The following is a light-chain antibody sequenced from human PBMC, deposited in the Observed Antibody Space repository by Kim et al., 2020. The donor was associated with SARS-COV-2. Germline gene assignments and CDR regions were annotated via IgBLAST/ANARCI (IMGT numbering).Light chain of an antibody. Sequence: EIVMTQSPATLSVSPGERATLSSRASQSVSSNLVWYQQKPGQAPRLLIYGASTRVTGIPARFSGSGSGTEFTLTISSLQPEDFAVYYCQQYNNWPRTFGQGTRVDIK. V-gene: IGKV3-15*01. CDR1: QSVSSN. J-gene: IGKJ1*01. CDR2: GAS. CDR3: QQYNNWPRT.